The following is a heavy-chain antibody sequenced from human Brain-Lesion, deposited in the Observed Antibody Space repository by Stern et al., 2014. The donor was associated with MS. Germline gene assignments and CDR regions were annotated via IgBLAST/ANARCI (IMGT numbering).Heavy chain of an antibody. CDR2: VYWDDEK. D-gene: IGHD5-18*01. Sequence: ESGPMLVKPTQTLTLTCTFSGFSLSTTGVAVGWIRQPPGKALGWLAVVYWDDEKRYSPSLKSRLTITKDTSKNQVVLTMTNMDPVDTATYYCVHRGYNYGVFDYWGQGTLVTVSS. CDR3: VHRGYNYGVFDY. CDR1: GFSLSTTGVA. J-gene: IGHJ4*02. V-gene: IGHV2-5*02.